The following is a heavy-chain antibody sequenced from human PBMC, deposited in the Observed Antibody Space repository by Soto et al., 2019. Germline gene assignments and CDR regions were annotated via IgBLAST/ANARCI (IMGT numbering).Heavy chain of an antibody. CDR2: ITPIFGTA. D-gene: IGHD1-20*01. CDR3: ASQEASGIF. CDR1: GCTFSTYA. V-gene: IGHV1-69*13. Sequence: SVRVSCKASGCTFSTYAFNWVRQAPGQGLEWMGAITPIFGTANYAQKFQDRVSISADESTSTVYMELNSLRYDDTAVYYCASQEASGIFWGQGSLVNVSS. J-gene: IGHJ4*02.